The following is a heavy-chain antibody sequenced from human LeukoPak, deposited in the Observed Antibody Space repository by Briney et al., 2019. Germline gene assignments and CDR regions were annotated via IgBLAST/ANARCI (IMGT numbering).Heavy chain of an antibody. CDR3: AKKEDATMVHYYFDY. Sequence: GGSLRLSCAASGFTFSRYAMTWVRQAPGKGLEWVSGISDSGDSTYYADSVKGRFTISRDNSKNTLYLQMNSLRAEDTAVYYCAKKEDATMVHYYFDYWGQGTLVTVSS. CDR1: GFTFSRYA. CDR2: ISDSGDST. D-gene: IGHD5-18*01. V-gene: IGHV3-23*01. J-gene: IGHJ4*02.